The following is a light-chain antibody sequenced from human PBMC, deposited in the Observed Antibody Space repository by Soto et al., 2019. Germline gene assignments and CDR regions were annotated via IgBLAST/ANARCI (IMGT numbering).Light chain of an antibody. Sequence: QSALTQPASVSESPGQSITISCAGPSSDIGGYNYVSWYQQHPDKAPELMIYGVTNRPSGVSDRFSGSKSGNTASLTISGLQAEDEANYYCTSYTSSSTYVFGTGTKVTVL. CDR1: SSDIGGYNY. CDR2: GVT. CDR3: TSYTSSSTYV. J-gene: IGLJ1*01. V-gene: IGLV2-14*01.